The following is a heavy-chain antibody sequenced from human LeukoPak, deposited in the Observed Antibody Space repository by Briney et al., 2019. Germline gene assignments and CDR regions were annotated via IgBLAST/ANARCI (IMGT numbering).Heavy chain of an antibody. V-gene: IGHV1-46*01. CDR2: INPSGGST. J-gene: IGHJ4*02. D-gene: IGHD6-19*01. Sequence: ASVRVSCKASGYTFTSYYMHWVGQAPGQGLEGMGIINPSGGSTSYAQKFQGRVTMTRDTSTSAVYMELSSLRSEDTAVYYCARVSSGWYLGYWGQGTLVTVSS. CDR1: GYTFTSYY. CDR3: ARVSSGWYLGY.